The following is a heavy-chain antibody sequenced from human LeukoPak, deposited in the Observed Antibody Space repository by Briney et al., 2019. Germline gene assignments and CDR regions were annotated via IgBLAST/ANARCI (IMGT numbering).Heavy chain of an antibody. CDR2: IYPGDSVT. CDR1: GYSFTSYW. V-gene: IGHV5-51*01. CDR3: ASPARHYCSGGSCYSGLANY. J-gene: IGHJ4*02. D-gene: IGHD2-15*01. Sequence: GESLKISCKGSGYSFTSYWIGWVRQMPGKGLEWMGIIYPGDSVTRYSPSFQGQVTISADKSISTAYLQWSSLKASDTAMHYCASPARHYCSGGSCYSGLANYWGQGTLVTVSS.